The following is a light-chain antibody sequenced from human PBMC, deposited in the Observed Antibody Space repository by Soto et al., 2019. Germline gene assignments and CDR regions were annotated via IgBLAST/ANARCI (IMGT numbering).Light chain of an antibody. J-gene: IGKJ2*01. CDR1: QSISTNS. CDR2: ATS. V-gene: IGKV3-20*01. Sequence: EIMLTQSPGTLSLSPGERATLSCRASQSISTNSLAWYQHKPGQAPRLLIYATSTRATGIPVRFSGSGSGTDFTLTISRLEPEDFAVYYCQRNSFGQGTRLEFK. CDR3: QRNS.